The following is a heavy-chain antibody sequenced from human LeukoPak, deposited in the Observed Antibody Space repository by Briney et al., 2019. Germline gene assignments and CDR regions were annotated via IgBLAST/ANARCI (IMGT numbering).Heavy chain of an antibody. J-gene: IGHJ4*02. CDR2: TGNKGQSHTT. D-gene: IGHD2-15*01. Sequence: GGSLRLSCAASGFTFSDFCLDWVRQAPGKGLEWVGRTGNKGQSHTTDYAASVKDRVTISRDDSKNSLYLQMNRLKTEDTAVYYCARSTSRYCGGGDCFFDYWGQGTLVTVSS. CDR3: ARSTSRYCGGGDCFFDY. V-gene: IGHV3-72*01. CDR1: GFTFSDFC.